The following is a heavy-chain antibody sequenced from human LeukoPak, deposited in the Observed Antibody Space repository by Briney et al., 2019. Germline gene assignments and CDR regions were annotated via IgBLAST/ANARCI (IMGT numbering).Heavy chain of an antibody. Sequence: GGSLRLSCAASGVTFSTYAMNWVRRAPGKGLEWVSTISGGGGNTYYADSVKGRFTISRDNSKNTLYLQMNSLRAEDTAVYYCAKGLIMITFGGVIVDAFDIWGQGTMVTVSS. CDR3: AKGLIMITFGGVIVDAFDI. CDR2: ISGGGGNT. D-gene: IGHD3-16*02. J-gene: IGHJ3*02. V-gene: IGHV3-23*01. CDR1: GVTFSTYA.